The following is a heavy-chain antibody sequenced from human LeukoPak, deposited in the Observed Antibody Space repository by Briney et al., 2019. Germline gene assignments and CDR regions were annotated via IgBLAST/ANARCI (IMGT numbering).Heavy chain of an antibody. J-gene: IGHJ6*02. CDR1: GYTLTELS. D-gene: IGHD2-2*01. Sequence: ASVKVSCKVSGYTLTELSMHWVRQTPGKGLEWMGGFDPEDGETIYAQKFQGRVTMTEDTSTDTAYMELSSLRSEDTAVYYCATVGYCSSTSCSDYYGMDDWGQGTTVTVSS. CDR3: ATVGYCSSTSCSDYYGMDD. V-gene: IGHV1-24*01. CDR2: FDPEDGET.